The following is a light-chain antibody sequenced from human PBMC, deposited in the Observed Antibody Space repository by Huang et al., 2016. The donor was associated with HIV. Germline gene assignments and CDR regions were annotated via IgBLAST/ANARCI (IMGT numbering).Light chain of an antibody. V-gene: IGKV3-20*01. Sequence: ETVLTQSPGTLSLSPGERGLLSCRASQSVTSNYLAWYQQQPGQAPRLLIHDTSLRATGISDRFSGSGSGTDFTLTINGREPEDFAVYYCQQYSTSPVTFGGGTKVEIK. CDR1: QSVTSNY. J-gene: IGKJ4*01. CDR3: QQYSTSPVT. CDR2: DTS.